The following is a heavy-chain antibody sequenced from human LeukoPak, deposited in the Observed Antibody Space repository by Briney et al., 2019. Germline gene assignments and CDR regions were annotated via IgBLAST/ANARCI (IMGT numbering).Heavy chain of an antibody. Sequence: GGSLRLSCVASGFTFSSYGMHWVRQAPGKGLEWVAFIWYDGSNKYYADSVKGRFTISRDNSKITLSLQMSSLRPDDAAVYYCAKAYSYGYDYWGQGTLVTVSS. CDR3: AKAYSYGYDY. CDR1: GFTFSSYG. D-gene: IGHD5-18*01. J-gene: IGHJ4*02. CDR2: IWYDGSNK. V-gene: IGHV3-30*02.